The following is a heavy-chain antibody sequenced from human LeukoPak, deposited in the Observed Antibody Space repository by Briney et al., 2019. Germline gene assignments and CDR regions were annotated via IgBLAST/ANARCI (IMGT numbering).Heavy chain of an antibody. CDR1: GYTFTSYA. V-gene: IGHV1-3*01. J-gene: IGHJ4*02. CDR3: AGDSSSWGNLDY. D-gene: IGHD6-13*01. CDR2: INAGNGNT. Sequence: ASVKVSCKASGYTFTSYAMHWVRQAPGQRLEWMGWINAGNGNTKYSQKFQGRVTITRDTSASTAYMELSGLRSEDTAVYYCAGDSSSWGNLDYWGQGTLVTVSS.